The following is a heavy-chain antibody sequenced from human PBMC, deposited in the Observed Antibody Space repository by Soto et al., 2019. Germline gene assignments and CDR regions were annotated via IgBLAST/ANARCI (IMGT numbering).Heavy chain of an antibody. J-gene: IGHJ6*02. Sequence: WGSLIISWASSGFTFSIYWMSWVRQAPGKGLEWVANIKQDGSEKYYVDSVKGRFTISRDNAKNSLYLQMNSLRAEDTAVYYCARGSSGWYHYYYGMDVWGQGTTVTVSS. CDR2: IKQDGSEK. D-gene: IGHD6-19*01. CDR3: ARGSSGWYHYYYGMDV. CDR1: GFTFSIYW. V-gene: IGHV3-7*01.